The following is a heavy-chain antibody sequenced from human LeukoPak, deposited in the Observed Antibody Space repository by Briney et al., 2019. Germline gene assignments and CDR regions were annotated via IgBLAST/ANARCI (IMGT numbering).Heavy chain of an antibody. CDR2: IWYDGSNK. Sequence: PGGSLRLSCAASGFTFSSYGMHWVRQAPGKGLEWVAVIWYDGSNKYYADSVKGRFTISRDNSKNTLYLQMNSLRAEDTAVYYCARAVVTAIPYNRFDPWGQGTLVTVSS. CDR1: GFTFSSYG. D-gene: IGHD2-21*02. J-gene: IGHJ5*02. CDR3: ARAVVTAIPYNRFDP. V-gene: IGHV3-33*01.